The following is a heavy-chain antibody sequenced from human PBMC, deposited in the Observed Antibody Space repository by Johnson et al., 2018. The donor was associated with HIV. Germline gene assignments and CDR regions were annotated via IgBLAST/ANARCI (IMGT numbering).Heavy chain of an antibody. CDR3: ARGRKTVTTVRPSAFDI. Sequence: QVQLVESGGGVVQPGRSLRLSCAASGFTFSSHGMHWVRQAPGKGLECVAVIWYDGSTKYYADSVKGRFTISRDNSKNTLYLQMNSLRAEDTAVYYCARGRKTVTTVRPSAFDIWGQGTMVTVSS. CDR1: GFTFSSHG. D-gene: IGHD4-17*01. V-gene: IGHV3-30*19. CDR2: IWYDGSTK. J-gene: IGHJ3*02.